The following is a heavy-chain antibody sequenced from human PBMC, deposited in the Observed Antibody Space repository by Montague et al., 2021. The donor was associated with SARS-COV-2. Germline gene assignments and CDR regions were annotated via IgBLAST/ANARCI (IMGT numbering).Heavy chain of an antibody. CDR1: GGSFSGYY. J-gene: IGHJ4*02. D-gene: IGHD3-9*01. Sequence: SETLSLTCAVYGGSFSGYYWSWIRQPPGKGLEWIGEINHSGSTNYNPSLKSRVTISVDTSKNQFSLKLSSVTAADTAVHYCARGLAELRYFDWYHYYFDYWGQGTLVTVSS. CDR3: ARGLAELRYFDWYHYYFDY. CDR2: INHSGST. V-gene: IGHV4-34*01.